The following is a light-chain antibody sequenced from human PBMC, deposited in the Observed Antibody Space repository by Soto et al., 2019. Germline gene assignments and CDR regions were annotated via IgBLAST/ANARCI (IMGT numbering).Light chain of an antibody. V-gene: IGLV1-51*01. Sequence: QSALTQPPSVSAAPGRTVTISCSGSSSNIGNSFVSWYQQLPGTAPRLLIYDNNERPSGIPDRFSDSKSGTSATLGITGLQTGDEADYYCGAWDGGLSAFVFGTGTKLTVL. CDR1: SSNIGNSF. CDR3: GAWDGGLSAFV. J-gene: IGLJ1*01. CDR2: DNN.